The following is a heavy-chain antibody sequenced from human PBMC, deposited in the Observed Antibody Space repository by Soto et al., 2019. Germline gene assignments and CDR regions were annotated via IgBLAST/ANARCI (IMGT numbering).Heavy chain of an antibody. CDR2: ISYDGTNK. CDR3: ARDPKTSGGQHWAFNYFDS. Sequence: GSLRLSCAASGFSFSISPMHWVRQAPGKGPEWVALISYDGTNKFYADSVKGRFTISRDNSKSTLYLQVDSLRPEDAAVYYCARDPKTSGGQHWAFNYFDSWGQGTLVTVSS. V-gene: IGHV3-30-3*01. CDR1: GFSFSISP. J-gene: IGHJ4*02. D-gene: IGHD7-27*01.